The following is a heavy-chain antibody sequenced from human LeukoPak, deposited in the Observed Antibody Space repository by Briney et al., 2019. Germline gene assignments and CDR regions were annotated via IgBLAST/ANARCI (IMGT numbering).Heavy chain of an antibody. J-gene: IGHJ4*02. CDR2: ISAYNGNT. CDR1: GYTFTSYV. V-gene: IGHV1-18*04. Sequence: ASVKVSCKASGYTFTSYVISWVRQAPGQGLEWMGWISAYNGNTNYAQKLQGRVTMTTDTSTRTAYMELRSLRSDDTAVYYCARDLKHIPDCSSTNCYGFYFDYWGQGTLVTVSS. CDR3: ARDLKHIPDCSSTNCYGFYFDY. D-gene: IGHD2-2*01.